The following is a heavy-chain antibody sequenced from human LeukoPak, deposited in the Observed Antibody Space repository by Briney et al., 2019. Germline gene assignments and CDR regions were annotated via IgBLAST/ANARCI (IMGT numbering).Heavy chain of an antibody. J-gene: IGHJ6*03. CDR3: ARRWNYGRNYYIDV. CDR1: GGSISSYY. Sequence: SSETLSLTCTVSGGSISSYYWSWIRQPPGKGLEWIGYIYYSGSTNYNPSLKSRVTISVDTSKNQFSLKLSSVTAADTAVYYCARRWNYGRNYYIDVWGKGATVSVSS. V-gene: IGHV4-59*01. CDR2: IYYSGST. D-gene: IGHD1-7*01.